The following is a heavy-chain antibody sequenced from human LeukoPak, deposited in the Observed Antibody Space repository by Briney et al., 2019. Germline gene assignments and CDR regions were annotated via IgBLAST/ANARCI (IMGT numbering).Heavy chain of an antibody. CDR3: AKEAGQDYGALDAFDV. CDR1: GFSFSIYS. Sequence: GGSLRLSCAASGFSFSIYSMNWVRQAPGKGLEWVSSIGGSSSSLYYAESVKGRFTISRDNARNSLYLQMNSLRAEDTAVYYCAKEAGQDYGALDAFDVWGQGTMVTVSS. CDR2: IGGSSSSL. D-gene: IGHD4-17*01. J-gene: IGHJ3*01. V-gene: IGHV3-21*01.